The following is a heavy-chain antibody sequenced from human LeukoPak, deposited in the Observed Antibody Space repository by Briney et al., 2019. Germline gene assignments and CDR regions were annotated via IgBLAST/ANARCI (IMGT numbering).Heavy chain of an antibody. D-gene: IGHD3-9*01. CDR1: GYSFTSYW. CDR3: ASSVVFRTSFDY. Sequence: NHGESLKISCKGSGYSFTSYWIGWVRQMPGKGLEWMGIIYPGDSDTRYRPSFQGQVTISADKSISTAYLQWSSLKASDTAIYYCASSVVFRTSFDYWGQGTLVTVSS. J-gene: IGHJ4*02. V-gene: IGHV5-51*01. CDR2: IYPGDSDT.